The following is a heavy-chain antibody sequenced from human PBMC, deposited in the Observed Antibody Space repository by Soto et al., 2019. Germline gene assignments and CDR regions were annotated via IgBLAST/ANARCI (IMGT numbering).Heavy chain of an antibody. V-gene: IGHV3-13*01. J-gene: IGHJ4*02. D-gene: IGHD6-13*01. CDR1: GFTFSSYD. Sequence: EVQLVESGGGLFQPGGSLRLSCAASGFTFSSYDMHWVRQVAGKGLEWVSAIGVAGDTYYPDSVKGRFTISRENAKNSLYLQMNSLRAEDTAVYYCASGGWGSSWYEGGSRIDYWGQGTLVTVSS. CDR2: IGVAGDT. CDR3: ASGGWGSSWYEGGSRIDY.